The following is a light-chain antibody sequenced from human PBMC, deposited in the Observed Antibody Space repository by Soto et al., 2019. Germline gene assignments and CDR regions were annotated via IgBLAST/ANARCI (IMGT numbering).Light chain of an antibody. CDR3: QPYNNWPQT. CDR2: GAS. V-gene: IGKV3D-15*01. Sequence: EIVMTQSPATLSVSPGERATLSCRASQSVSSNLAWYQQKPGQAPRLLIYGASTRATGITARFSGSGSGTEFTLTIRRLQSEDFAVYYCQPYNNWPQTFGQGTKLEIK. CDR1: QSVSSN. J-gene: IGKJ1*01.